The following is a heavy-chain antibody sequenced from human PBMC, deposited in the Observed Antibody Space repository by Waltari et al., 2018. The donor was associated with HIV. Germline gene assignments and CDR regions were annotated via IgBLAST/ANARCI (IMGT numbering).Heavy chain of an antibody. CDR3: ARPYSSSWPSYFDY. Sequence: QVQLVESGGGVVQPGRSLRLSCAASGFTFSSYGMHWVRQAPGKGLEWVAVIWYDGSNKYYADSVKGRFTISRDNSKNTLYLQMNSLRAEDTAVYYCARPYSSSWPSYFDYWGQGTLVTVSS. CDR2: IWYDGSNK. CDR1: GFTFSSYG. V-gene: IGHV3-33*01. D-gene: IGHD6-13*01. J-gene: IGHJ4*02.